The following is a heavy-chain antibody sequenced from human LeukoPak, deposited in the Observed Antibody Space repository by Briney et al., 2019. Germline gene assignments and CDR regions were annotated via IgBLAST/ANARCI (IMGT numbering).Heavy chain of an antibody. V-gene: IGHV1-2*02. CDR3: AREGTASAYYGSGSYHKSDWFDP. J-gene: IGHJ5*02. Sequence: ASVTVSCKASAYTFTGYYLHWVRQAPGQGLEWMGWINPNSGGTNYAKTFQGRVIMNRDTAISTAYMELTRLKYDDTAVYFCAREGTASAYYGSGSYHKSDWFDPWGQGTLVTVSS. CDR1: AYTFTGYY. CDR2: INPNSGGT. D-gene: IGHD3-10*01.